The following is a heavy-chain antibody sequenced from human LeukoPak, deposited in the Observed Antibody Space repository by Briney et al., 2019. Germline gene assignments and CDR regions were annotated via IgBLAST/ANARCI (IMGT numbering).Heavy chain of an antibody. J-gene: IGHJ4*02. V-gene: IGHV4-34*01. Sequence: SETLSLTCTVYGESFSGYYWTWIRQPPGKGLEWIGEISQSGSTNYSPSLKSRVTMSVDTSKKQFSLKLNSVTAADTAVYYCARGRYCSGGSCYYYWGQGTLVTVSS. CDR1: GESFSGYY. D-gene: IGHD2-15*01. CDR2: ISQSGST. CDR3: ARGRYCSGGSCYYY.